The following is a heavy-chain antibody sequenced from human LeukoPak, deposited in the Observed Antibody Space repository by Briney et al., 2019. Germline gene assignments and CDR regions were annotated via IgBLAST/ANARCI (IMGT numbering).Heavy chain of an antibody. D-gene: IGHD1-1*01. J-gene: IGHJ4*02. CDR2: LYYDGRT. Sequence: PSETLSLTCTVFGGSFSSSNYYWAWFRQPPGKGLDWIGSLYYDGRTYYSPSLESRVTVSVDTSKNQFALKLTSVTAADTAVYYCARRTGGASFDYWGQGTLVTVSS. V-gene: IGHV4-39*01. CDR3: ARRTGGASFDY. CDR1: GGSFSSSNYY.